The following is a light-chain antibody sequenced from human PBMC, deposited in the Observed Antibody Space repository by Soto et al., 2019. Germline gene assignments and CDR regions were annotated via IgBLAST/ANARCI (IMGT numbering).Light chain of an antibody. CDR3: QQYNNGWT. CDR1: ESIKGW. Sequence: DIQVTQSPSTLSASVGDRVTITCRASESIKGWLAWYQQKPGKAPKLLIYDASSLKGGVPSRFSGSGSGTEFTLTISSLQPDGFATYYCQQYNNGWTFGQGTKVDIK. CDR2: DAS. J-gene: IGKJ1*01. V-gene: IGKV1-5*01.